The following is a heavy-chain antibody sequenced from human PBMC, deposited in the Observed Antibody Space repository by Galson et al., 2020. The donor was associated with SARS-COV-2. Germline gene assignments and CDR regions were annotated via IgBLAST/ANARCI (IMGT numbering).Heavy chain of an antibody. CDR1: GFTFSDYF. D-gene: IGHD2-15*01. J-gene: IGHJ1*01. CDR2: ISSSGSSI. V-gene: IGHV3-11*04. Sequence: NSGGSLRLSCAASGFTFSDYFMSWVRQAPGKGLEWVSYISSSGSSINYADSVKGRFTISRDTAKNSLNLQMNSLRVEDTAVYYCARLGDCSGGICYGAEYFQHWGQGTLVTVSS. CDR3: ARLGDCSGGICYGAEYFQH.